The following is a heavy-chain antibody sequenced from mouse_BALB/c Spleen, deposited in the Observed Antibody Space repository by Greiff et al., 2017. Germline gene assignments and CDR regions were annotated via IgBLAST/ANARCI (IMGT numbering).Heavy chain of an antibody. CDR2: INSNGGST. V-gene: IGHV5-6-3*01. CDR3: ARIYYGSSYAMDD. J-gene: IGHJ4*01. Sequence: VQLQQSGGGLVQPGGSLKLSCAASGFTFSSYGMSWVRQTPDKRLELVATINSNGGSTYYPDSVKGRFTISRDNAKNTLYLQMSSLKSEDTAMYYCARIYYGSSYAMDDWGQGTSVTVSS. CDR1: GFTFSSYG. D-gene: IGHD1-1*01.